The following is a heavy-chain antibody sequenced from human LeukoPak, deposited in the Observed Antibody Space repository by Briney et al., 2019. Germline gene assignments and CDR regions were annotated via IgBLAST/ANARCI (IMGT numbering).Heavy chain of an antibody. Sequence: SETLSLTCTVSGDSISNSNYYWGWIRQPPGKGLEWIGSIYYSGSTYYNPSLKSRATISVDTSKNQFSLKLSSVTAADTAVYYCASGSGSYSLYNWFDPWGQGTMVTVSS. V-gene: IGHV4-39*01. J-gene: IGHJ5*01. CDR2: IYYSGST. CDR1: GDSISNSNYY. D-gene: IGHD3-10*01. CDR3: ASGSGSYSLYNWFDP.